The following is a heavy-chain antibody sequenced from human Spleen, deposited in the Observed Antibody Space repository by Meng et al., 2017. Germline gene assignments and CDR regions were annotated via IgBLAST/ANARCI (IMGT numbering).Heavy chain of an antibody. D-gene: IGHD6-19*01. V-gene: IGHV2-5*02. Sequence: QTTLKASGPPLVKPTQTLTLTCTFSGFSLRTSGVGVGWIRQPPGKALEWLALIYWDDDKRYSPSLKSRLTITKDNSKNQVVLTMTNMDSVDTATYYCAHRAVAGSFEYFQHWGQGTLVTVSS. J-gene: IGHJ1*01. CDR3: AHRAVAGSFEYFQH. CDR1: GFSLRTSGVG. CDR2: IYWDDDK.